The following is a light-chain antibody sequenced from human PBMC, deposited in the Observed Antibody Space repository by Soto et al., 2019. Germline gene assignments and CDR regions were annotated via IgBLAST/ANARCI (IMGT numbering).Light chain of an antibody. CDR2: AAS. CDR3: QQSYSKWT. J-gene: IGKJ1*01. Sequence: DIQMTQSPSSLSASVGDRVTITCRAKESVRSYVNWYQQKPGKAPKLLIYAASSLQSGVPARFSGSGSVTDLTLTISGLQPEDFATYYCQQSYSKWTFGQGTKVEIK. V-gene: IGKV1-39*01. CDR1: ESVRSY.